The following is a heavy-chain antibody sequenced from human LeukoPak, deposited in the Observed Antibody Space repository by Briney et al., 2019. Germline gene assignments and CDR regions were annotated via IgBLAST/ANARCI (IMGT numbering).Heavy chain of an antibody. CDR1: GFTFSSYS. CDR3: AKDMRASVGAFDI. CDR2: ISGSGGST. V-gene: IGHV3-23*01. D-gene: IGHD3-16*01. J-gene: IGHJ3*02. Sequence: GGSLRLSCAASGFTFSSYSMNWVRQAPGKGLEWVSAISGSGGSTYYADSVKGRFTISRDNSKNTLYLQMNSLGAEDTAVYYCAKDMRASVGAFDIWGQGTMVTVSS.